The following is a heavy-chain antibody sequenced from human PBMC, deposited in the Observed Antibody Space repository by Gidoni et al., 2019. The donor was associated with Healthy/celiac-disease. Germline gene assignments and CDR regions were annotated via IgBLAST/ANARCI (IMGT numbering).Heavy chain of an antibody. CDR3: AKAKSGYDSHDAFDI. D-gene: IGHD3-3*01. CDR1: GFTFSSYA. V-gene: IGHV3-23*01. Sequence: EVQLLESGGGLVQPGGSLRLSCAASGFTFSSYAMSWVRQAPGKGLEWVSAISGSGGSTYDADSVKGRFTISRDNSKNTLYLQMNSRRAEDTAVYYCAKAKSGYDSHDAFDIWGQGTMVTVSS. CDR2: ISGSGGST. J-gene: IGHJ3*02.